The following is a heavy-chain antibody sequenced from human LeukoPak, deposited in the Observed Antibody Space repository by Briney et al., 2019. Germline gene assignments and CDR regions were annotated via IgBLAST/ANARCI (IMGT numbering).Heavy chain of an antibody. CDR3: ARGRQYCSSTSCYSSSVY. V-gene: IGHV3-30*03. J-gene: IGHJ4*02. CDR1: GFTFSSYG. Sequence: GGSLRLSCAASGFTFSSYGMHWVRQAPGKGLEWVAVISYDGSNKYYADSVKGRFTISRDNSKNTLYLQMNSLRAEDTAVYYCARGRQYCSSTSCYSSSVYWGQGTLVTVSS. D-gene: IGHD2-2*02. CDR2: ISYDGSNK.